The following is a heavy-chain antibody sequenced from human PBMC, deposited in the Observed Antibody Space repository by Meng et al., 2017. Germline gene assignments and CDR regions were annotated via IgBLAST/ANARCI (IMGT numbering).Heavy chain of an antibody. D-gene: IGHD1-1*01. CDR1: GLTFSSNY. CDR3: ARDWRY. CDR2: IYSGGST. Sequence: VELGEAGGGLIRPGGSLRLSCAASGLTFSSNYMTWVRQAPGKGLEWVSVIYSGGSTYYADSVKGRFTISRDNSKNTLYLQMNSLRAEDTAVYYCARDWRYWGQGTLVTVSS. J-gene: IGHJ4*02. V-gene: IGHV3-53*01.